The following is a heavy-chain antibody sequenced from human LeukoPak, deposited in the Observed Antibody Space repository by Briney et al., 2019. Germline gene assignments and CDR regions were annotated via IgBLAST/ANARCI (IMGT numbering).Heavy chain of an antibody. CDR1: GFTFSTYW. V-gene: IGHV3-7*04. J-gene: IGHJ4*02. Sequence: GGSLRLSCAASGFTFSTYWMSWVRQAPGKGLEWVANIKQDGSEKYYVDSVKGRSTISRDNAKNPVYLQMNSLRGEDTAVYYCARGHYYFDYWGQGTLVTVSS. CDR3: ARGHYYFDY. CDR2: IKQDGSEK.